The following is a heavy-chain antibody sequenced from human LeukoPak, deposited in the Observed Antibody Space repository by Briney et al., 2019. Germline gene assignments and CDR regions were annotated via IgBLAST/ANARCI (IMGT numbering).Heavy chain of an antibody. CDR1: GFTFSSYT. Sequence: PGGSLRLSCAASGFTFSSYTMHWVRQAPDEGLEWVALISYDGRNIYYADSVKGRFTLSSDNSKNTLYLQMNSLRAEDTAVYYCARGRSKGLPGSREKDFWGQGTLVTVSS. CDR3: ARGRSKGLPGSREKDF. CDR2: ISYDGRNI. J-gene: IGHJ4*02. D-gene: IGHD3-10*01. V-gene: IGHV3-30*04.